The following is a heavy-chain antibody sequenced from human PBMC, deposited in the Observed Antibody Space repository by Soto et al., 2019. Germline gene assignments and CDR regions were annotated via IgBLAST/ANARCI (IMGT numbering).Heavy chain of an antibody. CDR3: ARGLRFLEWFDY. Sequence: ASVKVSCKASGYTFTSYDINCVRQATGQGLEWMGWMNPNSGNTGYAQKFQGRVTMTRNTSISTAYMELSSLRSEDTAVYYCARGLRFLEWFDYWGQGTLVTVSS. J-gene: IGHJ4*02. D-gene: IGHD3-3*01. V-gene: IGHV1-8*01. CDR1: GYTFTSYD. CDR2: MNPNSGNT.